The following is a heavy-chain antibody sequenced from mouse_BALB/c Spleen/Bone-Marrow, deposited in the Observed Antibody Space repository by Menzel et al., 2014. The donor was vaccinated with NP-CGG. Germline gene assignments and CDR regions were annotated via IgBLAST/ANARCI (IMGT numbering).Heavy chain of an antibody. Sequence: VKLVESGGGLVKSGGSLKLSCAASGFSFNSYGMSWVRQTPEKRLEWVATISAGGSYTFYPDSVKGRITISRDNAKNNLYLQLSSLRSEDTALYYCARHAYYDQTEVSFVYWGQGTLVTVSA. D-gene: IGHD2-4*01. CDR1: GFSFNSYG. V-gene: IGHV5-9-2*01. CDR2: ISAGGSYT. J-gene: IGHJ3*01. CDR3: ARHAYYDQTEVSFVY.